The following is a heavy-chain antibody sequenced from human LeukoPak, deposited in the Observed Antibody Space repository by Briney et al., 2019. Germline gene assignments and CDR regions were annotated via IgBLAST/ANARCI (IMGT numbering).Heavy chain of an antibody. J-gene: IGHJ3*02. Sequence: ASVKVSCKASGYTFTGCYMHWVRQAPGQGLEWMGWINPNSGGTNYPQKFQGRVPMTRDTSISTAYVERSRLRSDDTAVYYCARLLTNYYAFDIWGQGTMVTVSS. V-gene: IGHV1-2*02. CDR2: INPNSGGT. CDR3: ARLLTNYYAFDI. D-gene: IGHD4/OR15-4a*01. CDR1: GYTFTGCY.